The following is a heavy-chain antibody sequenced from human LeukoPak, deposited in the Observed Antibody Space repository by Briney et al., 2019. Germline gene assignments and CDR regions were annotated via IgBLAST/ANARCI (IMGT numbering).Heavy chain of an antibody. CDR1: GGSISSYY. D-gene: IGHD5-24*01. V-gene: IGHV4-4*07. J-gene: IGHJ4*02. CDR3: ARDRGDGYNSGYFEY. CDR2: ISPSGTT. Sequence: PSETLSLTCTVSGGSISSYYCSWIRQPAGKGLEWIGRISPSGTTNYNPSLKRRVTMSVDASKYQFSLKLSSVTAADTAVYYCARDRGDGYNSGYFEYWGQGTLVTVYS.